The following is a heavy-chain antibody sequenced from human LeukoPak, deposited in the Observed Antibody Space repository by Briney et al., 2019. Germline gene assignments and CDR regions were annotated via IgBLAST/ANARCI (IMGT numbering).Heavy chain of an antibody. CDR1: GFTFSSYS. CDR3: AKDRPPYYSSSCLDP. J-gene: IGHJ5*02. D-gene: IGHD6-13*01. CDR2: ISSSSSYI. Sequence: PGGSLRLSCAASGFTFSSYSMNWVRQAPGKGLEWVSSISSSSSYIYYADSVKGRFTISRDNAKNSLYLQMNSLRAEDTAVYYCAKDRPPYYSSSCLDPWGQGTLVTVSS. V-gene: IGHV3-21*01.